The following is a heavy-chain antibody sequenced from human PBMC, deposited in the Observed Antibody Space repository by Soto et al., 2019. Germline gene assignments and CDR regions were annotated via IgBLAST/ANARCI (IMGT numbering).Heavy chain of an antibody. V-gene: IGHV1-2*04. Sequence: ASVKVSCKASGYTFTGYYMHWVRQAPGQGLEWMGWINPNSGGTNYAQKFQGWVTMTRDTSISTAYMELSRLRSEDTAVYYCARPMRYYDDRSGQSSWLDPWGQGTQVTVSS. CDR2: INPNSGGT. CDR3: ARPMRYYDDRSGQSSWLDP. CDR1: GYTFTGYY. D-gene: IGHD3-22*01. J-gene: IGHJ5*02.